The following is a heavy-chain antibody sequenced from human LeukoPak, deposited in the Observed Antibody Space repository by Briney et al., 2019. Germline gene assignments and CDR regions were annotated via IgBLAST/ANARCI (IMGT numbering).Heavy chain of an antibody. V-gene: IGHV3-21*01. D-gene: IGHD1-26*01. Sequence: GGSLRLSCAASGFTFSSYSMNWVRQAPGKGLEWVSSISSSSGYIYYADSVKGRFTISRDNAKNSLYLQMNSLRAEDTAVYYCAREWELPPNFDYWGQGTLVTVSS. CDR1: GFTFSSYS. CDR3: AREWELPPNFDY. CDR2: ISSSSGYI. J-gene: IGHJ4*02.